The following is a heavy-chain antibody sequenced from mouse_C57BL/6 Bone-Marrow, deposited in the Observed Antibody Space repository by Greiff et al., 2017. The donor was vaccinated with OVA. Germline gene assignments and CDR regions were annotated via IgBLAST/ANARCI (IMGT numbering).Heavy chain of an antibody. Sequence: EVKLVESGEGLVKPGGSLKLSCAASGFTFSSSAMSWVRQTPEKRLEWVAYISSGGDYIYYADTVKGRFTISRDNARNTLYLQMSSLKSEDTAMYYCTSYYGYDVFAYWGQGTLVTVSA. J-gene: IGHJ3*01. CDR2: ISSGGDYI. D-gene: IGHD2-9*01. CDR1: GFTFSSSA. V-gene: IGHV5-9-1*02. CDR3: TSYYGYDVFAY.